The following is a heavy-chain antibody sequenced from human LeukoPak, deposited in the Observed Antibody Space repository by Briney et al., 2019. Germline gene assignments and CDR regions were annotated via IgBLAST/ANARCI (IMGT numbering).Heavy chain of an antibody. CDR1: GFIFSTSW. CDR3: AKDISYDLRHPFDI. D-gene: IGHD3-3*01. CDR2: ISWNSGSI. J-gene: IGHJ3*02. V-gene: IGHV3-9*03. Sequence: GGSLRLSCAASGFIFSTSWMTWVRQAPGKGLEWVSGISWNSGSIGYADSVKGRFTISRDNAKNSLYLQMNSLRAEDMALYYCAKDISYDLRHPFDIWGQGTMVTVSS.